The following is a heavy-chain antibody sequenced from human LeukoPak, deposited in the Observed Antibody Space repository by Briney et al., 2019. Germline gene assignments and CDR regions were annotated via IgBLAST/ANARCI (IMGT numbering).Heavy chain of an antibody. D-gene: IGHD3-10*01. J-gene: IGHJ4*02. CDR2: IKSKTDGGTT. Sequence: TGGSLRLSCAASGFTSSNAWMSWVRQGPGKGLEWVGRIKSKTDGGTTDYAAPVKGRFTISRDDSKNTLYLQMNSLKTEDTAVYYCTTQRSRITMVRGVIRSDHWGQGTLVTVSS. CDR1: GFTSSNAW. V-gene: IGHV3-15*01. CDR3: TTQRSRITMVRGVIRSDH.